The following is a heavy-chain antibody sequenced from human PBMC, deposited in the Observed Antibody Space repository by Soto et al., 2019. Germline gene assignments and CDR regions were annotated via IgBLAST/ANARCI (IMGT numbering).Heavy chain of an antibody. Sequence: EVQLLESGGGLVQPGGSLRLSCAASGFSFSSFAMTWVRQAPGKGLEWVSALSRTGDSTYHADSVKGRFTIFRDNSKNTLYLQMNSLRAEDTALYYCAKGAAYYASGSYPAYWGQGTLVTVSS. CDR1: GFSFSSFA. CDR2: LSRTGDST. V-gene: IGHV3-23*01. CDR3: AKGAAYYASGSYPAY. J-gene: IGHJ4*02. D-gene: IGHD3-10*01.